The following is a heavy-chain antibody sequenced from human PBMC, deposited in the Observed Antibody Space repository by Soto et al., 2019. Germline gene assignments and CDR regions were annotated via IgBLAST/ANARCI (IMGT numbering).Heavy chain of an antibody. CDR1: GFTFSSYD. Sequence: GGSLRLSCAASGFTFSSYDMHWVRQATGKGLEWVSAIGTAGDTYYPGSVKGRFTISRENAKNSLYLQMNSLRAGDTAVYYCARALSLGYCSGGSCYPALVGMDVWGQGTTVTVS. V-gene: IGHV3-13*01. CDR3: ARALSLGYCSGGSCYPALVGMDV. D-gene: IGHD2-15*01. J-gene: IGHJ6*02. CDR2: IGTAGDT.